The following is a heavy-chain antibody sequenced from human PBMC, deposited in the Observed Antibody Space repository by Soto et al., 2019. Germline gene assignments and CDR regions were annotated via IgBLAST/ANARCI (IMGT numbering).Heavy chain of an antibody. CDR1: GGSISSGDYY. CDR3: ASGSYGDDGVWFDP. CDR2: IYYSGST. Sequence: PSETLSLTCTVSGGSISSGDYYWSWIRQPPGKGLEWIGYIYYSGSTYYNPSLKSRVTISVDTSKNQFSLKLSSVTAADTAVYYCASGSYGDDGVWFDPWGQGTLVTVSS. D-gene: IGHD4-17*01. J-gene: IGHJ5*02. V-gene: IGHV4-30-4*01.